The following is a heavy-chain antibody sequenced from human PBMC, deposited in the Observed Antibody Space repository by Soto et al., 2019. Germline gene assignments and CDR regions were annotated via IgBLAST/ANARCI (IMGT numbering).Heavy chain of an antibody. D-gene: IGHD6-6*01. CDR3: ARRRSSSWPTYYYYGMDV. CDR1: GYSFTSYW. Sequence: PGESLKISCKGSGYSFTSYWIGWVRQMPGKGLEWMGIIHPGDSNIRYSPSVQGQVTISADKSISTAYLQWSSPKASDTAIYYCARRRSSSWPTYYYYGMDVWGQGTTVTVSS. V-gene: IGHV5-51*01. CDR2: IHPGDSNI. J-gene: IGHJ6*02.